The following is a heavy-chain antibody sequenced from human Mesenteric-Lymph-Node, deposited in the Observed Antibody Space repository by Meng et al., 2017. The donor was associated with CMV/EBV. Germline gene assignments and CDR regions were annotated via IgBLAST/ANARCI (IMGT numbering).Heavy chain of an antibody. CDR3: ARGGDRGEEDF. V-gene: IGHV1-2*02. CDR1: GYTFTGYF. J-gene: IGHJ4*02. CDR2: INPKNGVT. D-gene: IGHD2-21*01. Sequence: ASVKVSCKASGYTFTGYFMHWVRQAPGQGLEWMAWINPKNGVTNYAQKFQGRVTMTRDTSISTAYMEVTRLTSDDTAVYYCARGGDRGEEDFWGQGTLVTVSS.